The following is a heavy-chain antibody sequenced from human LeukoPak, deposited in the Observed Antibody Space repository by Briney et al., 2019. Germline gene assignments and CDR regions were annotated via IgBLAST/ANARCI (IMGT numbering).Heavy chain of an antibody. D-gene: IGHD6-6*01. CDR2: IYYSGST. CDR3: ARTSIAARRANAFDI. J-gene: IGHJ3*02. Sequence: SETLSLTCTVSGGSVSFYYWSWIRQPPGKGLEWIGYIYYSGSTYYNPSLKSRVTISVDRSKNQFSLKLSSVTAADTAVYYCARTSIAARRANAFDIWGQGTMVSVSS. V-gene: IGHV4-59*02. CDR1: GGSVSFYY.